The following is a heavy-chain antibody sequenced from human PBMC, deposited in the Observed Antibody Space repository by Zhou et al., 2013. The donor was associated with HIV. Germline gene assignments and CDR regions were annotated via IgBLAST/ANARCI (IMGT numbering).Heavy chain of an antibody. D-gene: IGHD3-9*01. CDR1: GYTFTTYY. V-gene: IGHV1-2*02. CDR2: INPPSGGT. J-gene: IGHJ4*02. Sequence: QVQLVQSGAEMKKPGASVKVSCKASGYTFTTYYLHWVRQAPGHGLEWMGWINPPSGGTFYAQSFQGRVTMTRDMSTSTAYMELNRLQSDDTAVYYCARPDWQTVRYQFDFWGQGSLVTVSS. CDR3: ARPDWQTVRYQFDF.